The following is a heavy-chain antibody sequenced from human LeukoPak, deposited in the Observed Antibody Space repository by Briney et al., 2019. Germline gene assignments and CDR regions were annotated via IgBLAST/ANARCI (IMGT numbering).Heavy chain of an antibody. V-gene: IGHV4-61*02. Sequence: SETLSFTCTVSGGSISSGSYYWSWIRQPAGKGLEWIGRIYTSGSTNYNPSLKSRVTISVDTSKNQFSLKLSSVTAADTAVYYCASTIFGEYAFDIWGQGTMVTVSS. CDR2: IYTSGST. CDR1: GGSISSGSYY. CDR3: ASTIFGEYAFDI. J-gene: IGHJ3*02. D-gene: IGHD3-3*01.